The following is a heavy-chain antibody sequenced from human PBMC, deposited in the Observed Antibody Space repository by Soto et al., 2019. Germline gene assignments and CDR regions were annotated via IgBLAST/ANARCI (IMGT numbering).Heavy chain of an antibody. D-gene: IGHD2-15*01. Sequence: PSETLSLTCTVSGGSISGGDYYWSWIRQPPGKGLEWIGYIYYSGSTYYNPSLKSRVTISVDTSKNQFSLKLSSVTAADTAVYYCARGLPAVVVVRSGAFDLWGQGTMVTVSS. J-gene: IGHJ3*01. CDR1: GGSISGGDYY. CDR3: ARGLPAVVVVRSGAFDL. CDR2: IYYSGST. V-gene: IGHV4-30-4*01.